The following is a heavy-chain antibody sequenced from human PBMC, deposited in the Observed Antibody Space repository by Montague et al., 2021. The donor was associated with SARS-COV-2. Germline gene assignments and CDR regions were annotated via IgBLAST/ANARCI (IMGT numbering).Heavy chain of an antibody. V-gene: IGHV4-59*13. D-gene: IGHD6-13*01. Sequence: SETLSLTCAVYGGSFSDYYWTWIRQPPGKGLEWIGYIYYSGSTNYNPSLKSRVTISVDTSKNQFSLKLSSVTAADTAVYYCSRGAGYSSSWYLAFEFWGQGTMVTVSS. CDR1: GGSFSDYY. J-gene: IGHJ3*01. CDR3: SRGAGYSSSWYLAFEF. CDR2: IYYSGST.